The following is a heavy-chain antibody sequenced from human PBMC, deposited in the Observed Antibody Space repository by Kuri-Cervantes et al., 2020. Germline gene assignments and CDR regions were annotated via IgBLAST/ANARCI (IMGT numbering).Heavy chain of an antibody. V-gene: IGHV3-7*01. Sequence: GESLKISCAASGFTFSSYWMSWVRQAPGKGLEWVANIKQDGSEKYYVDSVKGRFTISRDNAKNSLYLQMNSLRAEDTAVYYCARDGRRWYYYDSSGYHPTVLSSYWGQGTTVTVSS. D-gene: IGHD3-22*01. CDR3: ARDGRRWYYYDSSGYHPTVLSSY. CDR2: IKQDGSEK. CDR1: GFTFSSYW. J-gene: IGHJ6*02.